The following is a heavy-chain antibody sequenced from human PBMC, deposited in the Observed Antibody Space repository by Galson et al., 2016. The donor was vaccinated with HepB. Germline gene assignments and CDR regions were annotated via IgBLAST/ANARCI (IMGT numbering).Heavy chain of an antibody. CDR3: ARHIIGGSFDY. J-gene: IGHJ4*02. D-gene: IGHD1-26*01. CDR1: GGSISSSNYY. CDR2: IYYVGSN. V-gene: IGHV4-39*01. Sequence: SETLSLTCTVSGGSISSSNYYWGWIRQPPGKGLEWIGSIYYVGSNYYNPPLKSRVAISVDTSKNQFFLKLSSVPAADTAVYYCARHIIGGSFDYWGQGTLVTVSS.